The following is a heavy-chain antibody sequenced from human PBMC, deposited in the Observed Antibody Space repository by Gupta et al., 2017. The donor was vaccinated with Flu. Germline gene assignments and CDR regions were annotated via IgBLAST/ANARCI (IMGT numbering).Heavy chain of an antibody. D-gene: IGHD3-22*01. J-gene: IGHJ3*01. V-gene: IGHV3-7*01. Sequence: EVQLEESGGGLVQPGGSLRLSWAASGFTFSDYWMAWVRRAPGKGLEWVASIKQDESEKHYVDSVRGRVTVSRDNAKNSLFLQMNSLRAEDTAVYYCARDPYYYGSGGSSFGAFDLWGQGTMVTVAS. CDR3: ARDPYYYGSGGSSFGAFDL. CDR1: GFTFSDYW. CDR2: IKQDESEK.